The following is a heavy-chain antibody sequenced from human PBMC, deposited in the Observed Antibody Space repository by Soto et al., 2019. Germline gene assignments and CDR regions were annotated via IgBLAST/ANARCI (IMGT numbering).Heavy chain of an antibody. CDR1: GFTFSSYS. V-gene: IGHV3-21*01. CDR3: AREGASHSSGWYVDY. CDR2: ISSSSSYI. D-gene: IGHD6-19*01. J-gene: IGHJ4*02. Sequence: PGGSLRLSCAASGFTFSSYSMNWVRQAPGKGLEWVSSISSSSSYIYYADSVKGRFTISRDNAKNSLYLQMNSLRDEDTAVYYCAREGASHSSGWYVDYWGQGTLVTVS.